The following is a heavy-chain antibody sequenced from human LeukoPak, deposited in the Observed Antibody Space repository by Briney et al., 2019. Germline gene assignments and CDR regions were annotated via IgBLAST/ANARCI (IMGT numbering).Heavy chain of an antibody. CDR1: GFTFSSHA. CDR2: ISISGGST. J-gene: IGHJ4*02. V-gene: IGHV3-23*01. CDR3: AKDYDFWSGYFDY. D-gene: IGHD3-3*01. Sequence: GGSLRLSCAASGFTFSSHAMSWVRQAPGKGLEWVSAISISGGSTYYADSVKGRFTISRDNSKNTLYLQMNSLRAEDTAVYYCAKDYDFWSGYFDYWGQGTLVTVSS.